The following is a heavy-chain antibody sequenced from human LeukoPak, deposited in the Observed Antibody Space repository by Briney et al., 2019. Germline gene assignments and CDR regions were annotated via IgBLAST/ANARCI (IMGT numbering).Heavy chain of an antibody. D-gene: IGHD1-26*01. J-gene: IGHJ4*02. Sequence: FPCDAKPWGGPAPRQGRVWMGWIKPNSGGTNYAKKSQGRVTMTRDTSISTAYMELSRLRSDDTAVYYCARDPSGSYFDYWGQGTLVTVSS. CDR3: ARDPSGSYFDY. CDR2: IKPNSGGT. CDR1: FPCDA. V-gene: IGHV1-2*02.